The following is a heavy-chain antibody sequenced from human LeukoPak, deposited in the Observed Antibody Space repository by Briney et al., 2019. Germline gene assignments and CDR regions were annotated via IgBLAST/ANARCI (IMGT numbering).Heavy chain of an antibody. D-gene: IGHD6-19*01. CDR1: GGSISSSSYY. Sequence: PSETLSLTCTVSGGSISSSSYYWGWIRHPRGKGREWIGSIYYSGSTYYHTSLKSRATISVDTSKNQFSLKLSSVTAAAAAVYYCARRIAVAGTGIDYWGQGTLVTVSS. V-gene: IGHV4-39*01. J-gene: IGHJ4*02. CDR2: IYYSGST. CDR3: ARRIAVAGTGIDY.